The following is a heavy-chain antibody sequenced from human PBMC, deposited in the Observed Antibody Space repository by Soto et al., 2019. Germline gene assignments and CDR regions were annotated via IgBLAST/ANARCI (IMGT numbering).Heavy chain of an antibody. J-gene: IGHJ3*02. Sequence: QVQLVQSGAEVKKPGSSVKVSCKASGGTFSSYAISWVRQAPGQGLEWMGGIIPIFGTANYAQKFQGRVTITADECASTAYIELRSLRCEGTAVYYCARDSLAYCGGDWYLGAFDIWGQGTMVTVSS. CDR2: IIPIFGTA. D-gene: IGHD2-21*02. CDR1: GGTFSSYA. V-gene: IGHV1-69*12. CDR3: ARDSLAYCGGDWYLGAFDI.